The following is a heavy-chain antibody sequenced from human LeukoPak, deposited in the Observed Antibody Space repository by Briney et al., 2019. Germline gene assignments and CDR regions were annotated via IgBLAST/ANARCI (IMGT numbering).Heavy chain of an antibody. Sequence: QPGGSLRLSCAASGLTFSDFWMHWVRQPPGKGLVWVAPVKGDGRTTIYADSVKGRFTISRDNAKNTLYLQMNSLRADDSGVYYCATGHSYGYDYWGQGVLVTVSS. CDR2: VKGDGRTT. V-gene: IGHV3-74*01. CDR3: ATGHSYGYDY. J-gene: IGHJ4*02. CDR1: GLTFSDFW. D-gene: IGHD5-18*01.